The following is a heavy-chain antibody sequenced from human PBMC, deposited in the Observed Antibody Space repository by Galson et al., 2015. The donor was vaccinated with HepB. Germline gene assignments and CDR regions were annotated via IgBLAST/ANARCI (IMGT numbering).Heavy chain of an antibody. CDR3: AGVSGWAGCRGRYFGL. V-gene: IGHV3-48*01. CDR1: RFTFSLYS. J-gene: IGHJ2*01. CDR2: ISSGIVT. Sequence: SLRLSCAASRFTFSLYSMHWVRQAPGKGLEWVSYISSGIVTYYADSVKGRFTVSRDNAKNSLYLQMNSLRAEDTAVYYCAGVSGWAGCRGRYFGLWGRGTLVTGSS. D-gene: IGHD3/OR15-3a*01.